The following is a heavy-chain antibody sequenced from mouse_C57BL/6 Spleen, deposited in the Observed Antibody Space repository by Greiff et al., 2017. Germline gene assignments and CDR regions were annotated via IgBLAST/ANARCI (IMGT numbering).Heavy chain of an antibody. D-gene: IGHD2-1*01. Sequence: QVQLQQSGAELVRPGTSVKVSCKASGYAFTNYLIEWVKQRPGQGLGWIGVINPGSGGTNYNEKFKGKATLTADKASSTAYMQLSSLTSEDSAVYFCARGGYGNWYFDVWGTGTTVTVSS. CDR2: INPGSGGT. J-gene: IGHJ1*03. V-gene: IGHV1-54*01. CDR3: ARGGYGNWYFDV. CDR1: GYAFTNYL.